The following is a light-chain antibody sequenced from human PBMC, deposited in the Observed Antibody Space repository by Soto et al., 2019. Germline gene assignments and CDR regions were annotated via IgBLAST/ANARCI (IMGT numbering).Light chain of an antibody. CDR1: QSISSA. CDR3: QHHKSYPRT. J-gene: IGKJ1*01. V-gene: IGKV1-5*03. Sequence: DIQMTQSPSTLSASVGDRVTITCRASQSISSALVWYQQKPGKAPNLLIYKASSLESGVPLRFSGSGSGTEFTPTIRSLQPEDFATYYCQHHKSYPRTFGQGTKVDIK. CDR2: KAS.